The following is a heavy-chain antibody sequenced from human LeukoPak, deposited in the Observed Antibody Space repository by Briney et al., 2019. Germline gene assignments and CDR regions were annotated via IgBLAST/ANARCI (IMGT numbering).Heavy chain of an antibody. Sequence: SETLSLTCTVSGGSISSHYWSWIRQPPGKGLEWIGYIYYSGSTNYNPSLKNRVTISVDTSKNQFSLKLSSVTAADTAVYYCARESGITVAGFDPWGQGTLVTVSS. J-gene: IGHJ5*02. V-gene: IGHV4-59*11. CDR3: ARESGITVAGFDP. CDR1: GGSISSHY. CDR2: IYYSGST. D-gene: IGHD1-14*01.